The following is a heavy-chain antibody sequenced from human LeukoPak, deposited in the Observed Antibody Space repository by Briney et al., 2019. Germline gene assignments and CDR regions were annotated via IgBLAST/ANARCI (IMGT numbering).Heavy chain of an antibody. J-gene: IGHJ4*02. Sequence: AGSLRLSCAASGFRFSNYVMSWVRQAPGKGLQWVTGIDDRGTGTWYADSVKGRFTISRDHCKGTVYLQMNSLRADDTAIYYCAKYCGDSSCYAGFDIWGQGTVDTVSS. V-gene: IGHV3-23*01. D-gene: IGHD2-15*01. CDR1: GFRFSNYV. CDR3: AKYCGDSSCYAGFDI. CDR2: IDDRGTGT.